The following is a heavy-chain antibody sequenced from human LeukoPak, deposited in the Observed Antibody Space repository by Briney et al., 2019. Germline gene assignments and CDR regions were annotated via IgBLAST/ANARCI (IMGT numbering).Heavy chain of an antibody. J-gene: IGHJ4*02. Sequence: GGSLRLSCAASGFTVSSHYMSWVRQAPGKGLEWVSVIYSGGTTYYADSVKGRFTISRDNSKNTLYLQMNSLRAEGTAVYYCARDSENCGGDCLDYWGQGTLVTVSS. V-gene: IGHV3-53*01. CDR2: IYSGGTT. CDR3: ARDSENCGGDCLDY. D-gene: IGHD2-21*02. CDR1: GFTVSSHY.